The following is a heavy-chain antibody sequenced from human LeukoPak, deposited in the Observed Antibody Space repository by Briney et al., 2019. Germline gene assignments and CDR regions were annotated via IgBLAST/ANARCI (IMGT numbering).Heavy chain of an antibody. V-gene: IGHV3-23*01. J-gene: IGHJ4*02. CDR3: AKLFKYSGSWFDY. CDR1: GFTLSSYG. D-gene: IGHD6-13*01. Sequence: GGSLRLSCAASGFTLSSYGVHWVRQAPGKGLEWVSGVSGSGENTYYADSVKGRFTISRDNSKNTVYLQMNSLRAEDTAVYFCAKLFKYSGSWFDYWGQGTLVTVSS. CDR2: VSGSGENT.